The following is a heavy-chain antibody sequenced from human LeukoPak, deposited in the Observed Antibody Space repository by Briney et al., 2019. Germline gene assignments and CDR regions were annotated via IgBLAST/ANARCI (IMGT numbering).Heavy chain of an antibody. CDR2: IYYSGST. J-gene: IGHJ4*02. Sequence: SQTLSLTCTVSGGSISSGDYYWSWLRQPAGKGLEWIGYIYYSGSTYYNPSLNSRVTISVDTSKNQFSLKLSSVTAADTAVYYCARGGSSGWSYYFDYWGQGTLVTVSS. V-gene: IGHV4-30-4*08. CDR3: ARGGSSGWSYYFDY. CDR1: GGSISSGDYY. D-gene: IGHD6-19*01.